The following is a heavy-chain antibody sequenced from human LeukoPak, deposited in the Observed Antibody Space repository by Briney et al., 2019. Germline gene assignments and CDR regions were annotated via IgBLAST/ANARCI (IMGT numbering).Heavy chain of an antibody. CDR1: GYTFTSFD. J-gene: IGHJ6*02. Sequence: ASVKVSCKASGYTFTSFDINWVRQATGQGLEWMGWMNPNSGNTGYAQKFQGRVTMTRNTSISTAYMELSSLRSEDTAVYYCARGRRFAGYYYYYYGMDVWGQGTTVTVSS. V-gene: IGHV1-8*01. CDR2: MNPNSGNT. D-gene: IGHD6-25*01. CDR3: ARGRRFAGYYYYYYGMDV.